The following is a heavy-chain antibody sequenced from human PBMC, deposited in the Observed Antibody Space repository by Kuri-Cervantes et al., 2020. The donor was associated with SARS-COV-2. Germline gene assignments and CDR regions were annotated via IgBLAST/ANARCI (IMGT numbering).Heavy chain of an antibody. J-gene: IGHJ2*01. V-gene: IGHV3-11*01. CDR3: AKDSPEIVVVPAAPLYFDL. CDR1: GFTFSDYY. D-gene: IGHD2-2*01. CDR2: ISSSGSTI. Sequence: GGSLRLSCAASGFTFSDYYMSWIRQAPGKGLEWVSYISSSGSTIYYADSVKGRFTISRDNAKNTLYLQMNSLRAEDTAVYYCAKDSPEIVVVPAAPLYFDLWGRGTLVTDSS.